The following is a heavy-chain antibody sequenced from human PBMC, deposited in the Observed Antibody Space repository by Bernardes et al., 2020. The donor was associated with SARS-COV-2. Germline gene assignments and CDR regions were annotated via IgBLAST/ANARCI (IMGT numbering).Heavy chain of an antibody. D-gene: IGHD3-22*01. CDR2: INHSGST. V-gene: IGHV4-34*01. Sequence: SETLSVTCAVYGGSFSGYYWSWIRQPPGKGLEWIGEINHSGSTNYNPSLKSRVTISVDTSKNQFSLKLSSVTAADTAVYYCARGQNYYYDSSGYSRGHFDYWGQGTLVTVSS. CDR1: GGSFSGYY. CDR3: ARGQNYYYDSSGYSRGHFDY. J-gene: IGHJ4*02.